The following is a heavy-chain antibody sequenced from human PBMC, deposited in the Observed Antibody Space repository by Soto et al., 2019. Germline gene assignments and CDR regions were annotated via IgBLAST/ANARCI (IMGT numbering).Heavy chain of an antibody. J-gene: IGHJ4*02. CDR3: ASDMSMVRGVSSPRFDY. CDR1: GYTLTSHY. Sequence: GASVKVSCKASGYTLTSHYIHWVRQAPGQRLEWMGIINPSGGSTSYAQKFQGRVTMTRDTSTSTVYMELSSLRSEDTAVYYCASDMSMVRGVSSPRFDYWGQGTLVTGSS. D-gene: IGHD3-10*01. V-gene: IGHV1-46*01. CDR2: INPSGGST.